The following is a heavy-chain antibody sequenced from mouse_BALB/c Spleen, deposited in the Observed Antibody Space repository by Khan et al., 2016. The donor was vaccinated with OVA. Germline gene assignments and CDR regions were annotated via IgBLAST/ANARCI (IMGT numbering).Heavy chain of an antibody. J-gene: IGHJ4*01. D-gene: IGHD2-3*01. CDR1: GYSITSDYA. CDR2: ISSSGST. V-gene: IGHV3-2*02. CDR3: ARDGSRYNYAMDY. Sequence: EVQLQESGPGLVKPSQSLSLTCTVTGYSITSDYARNWIRQFPGNKLEWMGYISSSGSTNYNPALKSRISITRDTSKNQFFLQLNSVTTEDTATYYCARDGSRYNYAMDYWGQGTSVTVSS.